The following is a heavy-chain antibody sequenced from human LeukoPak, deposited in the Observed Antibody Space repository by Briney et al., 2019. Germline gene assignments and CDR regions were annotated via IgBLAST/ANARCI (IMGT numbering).Heavy chain of an antibody. J-gene: IGHJ4*02. D-gene: IGHD6-13*01. CDR1: GGSISSYY. Sequence: PSETLSLTCTVSGGSISSYYWSWIRQPAGKGLEWIGRIYTSGSTNYNPSLKSRVTMSVDTSKNQFSLKLSSATAADTAVYYCAREVAAAGLRRFDYWGQGTLVTVSS. CDR2: IYTSGST. CDR3: AREVAAAGLRRFDY. V-gene: IGHV4-4*07.